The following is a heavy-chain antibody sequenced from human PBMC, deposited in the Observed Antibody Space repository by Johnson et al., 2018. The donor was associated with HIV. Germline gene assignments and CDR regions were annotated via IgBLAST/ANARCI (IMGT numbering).Heavy chain of an antibody. D-gene: IGHD5-18*01. CDR1: GFTVSSNY. CDR2: IYSGGRT. V-gene: IGHV3-66*01. CDR3: ARRRGYSYGLTWGGYAFDI. J-gene: IGHJ3*02. Sequence: VQLVESGGGLVQPGGSLRLSCAASGFTVSSNYMSWVRQAPGKGLEWVSVIYSGGRTYYVDSVKGRLTISRDNAKNSLYLQMNSLRAEDTAVYYCARRRGYSYGLTWGGYAFDIWGQGTMVTVSS.